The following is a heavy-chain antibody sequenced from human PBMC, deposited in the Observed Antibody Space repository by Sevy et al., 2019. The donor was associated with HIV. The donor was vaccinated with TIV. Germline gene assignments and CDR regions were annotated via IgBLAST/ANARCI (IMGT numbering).Heavy chain of an antibody. Sequence: GGSLRLSCAASGFTFSNYGMHWVRQAPGKGLEWVANIKQDGSEKYYVDSVKGRFTISRDNAKNSLYLQMNSLRAEDTAVYYCARAVYSSGWYSSRFAYFDYWGQGTLVTVSS. V-gene: IGHV3-7*03. CDR3: ARAVYSSGWYSSRFAYFDY. J-gene: IGHJ4*02. D-gene: IGHD6-19*01. CDR1: GFTFSNYG. CDR2: IKQDGSEK.